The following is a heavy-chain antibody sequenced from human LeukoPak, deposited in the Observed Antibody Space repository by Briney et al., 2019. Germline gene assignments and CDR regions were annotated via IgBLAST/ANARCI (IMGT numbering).Heavy chain of an antibody. CDR1: GFTFDDYG. V-gene: IGHV3-20*04. CDR3: ASFGVGATNDAFDI. Sequence: PGGSLSLSCAASGFTFDDYGMSWVRQAPGKGLEWVSGINWNGGSTGYADSVKGRFTISRDNAKNSLYLQMNSLRAEDTALYYCASFGVGATNDAFDIWGQGTMVTVSS. D-gene: IGHD1-26*01. CDR2: INWNGGST. J-gene: IGHJ3*02.